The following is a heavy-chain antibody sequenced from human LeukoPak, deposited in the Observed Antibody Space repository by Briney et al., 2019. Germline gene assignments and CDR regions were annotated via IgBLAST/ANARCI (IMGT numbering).Heavy chain of an antibody. CDR1: GYTFTTYD. D-gene: IGHD3-10*01. CDR3: VRRSGSGRNPFHI. CDR2: INTNSGNT. Sequence: ASVKVSCKAPGYTFTTYDINWVRQATGQGLEWMGWINTNSGNTGYAQKFQGRVTITRSVSISTAYMELSSLRSDDSAVYYCVRRSGSGRNPFHIWGRGTVVTVS. J-gene: IGHJ3*02. V-gene: IGHV1-8*03.